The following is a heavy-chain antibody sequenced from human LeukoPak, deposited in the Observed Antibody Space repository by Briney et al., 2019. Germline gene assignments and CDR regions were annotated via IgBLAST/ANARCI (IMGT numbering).Heavy chain of an antibody. Sequence: SVKVSCKASGGTFSSYAISWVRQAPGQGLEWMGGIIPIFGTANYAQKFQGRVTITADESTSTAYMELSSLRSEDTAVYYCANDGLTYGGPRRGAFDIWGQGTMVTVSS. CDR1: GGTFSSYA. D-gene: IGHD4-23*01. J-gene: IGHJ3*02. CDR3: ANDGLTYGGPRRGAFDI. CDR2: IIPIFGTA. V-gene: IGHV1-69*13.